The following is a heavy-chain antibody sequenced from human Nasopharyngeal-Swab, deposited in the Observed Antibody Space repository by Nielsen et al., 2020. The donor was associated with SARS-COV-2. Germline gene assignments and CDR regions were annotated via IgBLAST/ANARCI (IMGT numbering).Heavy chain of an antibody. CDR2: IYFNGNT. D-gene: IGHD3-10*01. CDR1: GGSMDSGGRF. CDR3: ARGWGMVRRAIAPCGFDV. V-gene: IGHV4-31*03. Sequence: SETLSLTCTVSGGSMDSGGRFWSWIRQHPGKGLEWIGYIYFNGNTYYNPSLKSRLTMSLDASKNQFSLKLRSVTAADTAVYYCARGWGMVRRAIAPCGFDVWGQGALVTVSS. J-gene: IGHJ4*02.